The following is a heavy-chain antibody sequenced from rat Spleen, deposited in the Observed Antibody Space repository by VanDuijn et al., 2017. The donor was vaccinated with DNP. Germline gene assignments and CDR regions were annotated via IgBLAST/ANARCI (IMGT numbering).Heavy chain of an antibody. CDR1: GFTFSNYD. V-gene: IGHV5-25*01. J-gene: IGHJ1*01. Sequence: EVQLVESGGGLVQPGRSLKLSCAASGFTFSNYDMAWVRQAPTKGLEWVASISTSGGSTYYRDSVKGRFTVSRDNAKSRLYLQMNSLKSEDTATYYCARHITTNWYFDFWGPGTMVTVSS. CDR3: ARHITTNWYFDF. CDR2: ISTSGGST. D-gene: IGHD1-10*01.